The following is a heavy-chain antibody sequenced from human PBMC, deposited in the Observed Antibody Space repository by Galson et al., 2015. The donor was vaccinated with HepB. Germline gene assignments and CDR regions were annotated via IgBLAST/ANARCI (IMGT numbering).Heavy chain of an antibody. Sequence: ETLSLTCTVSSASISSRNWWTWVRQPPGKGLEWIGEIYHTGSTNYNPSVKSRVTISVDSSKNHFSLDLNSMTAADTAVYYCASLGYCSGEHDFYSTAWGQGTLVTVTS. CDR3: ASLGYCSGEHDFYSTA. D-gene: IGHD2-15*01. V-gene: IGHV4-4*02. CDR2: IYHTGST. J-gene: IGHJ5*02. CDR1: SASISSRNW.